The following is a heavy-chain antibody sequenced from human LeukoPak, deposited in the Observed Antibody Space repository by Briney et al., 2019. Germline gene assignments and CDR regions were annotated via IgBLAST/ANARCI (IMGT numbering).Heavy chain of an antibody. CDR2: VSGSGGRT. CDR1: GFTFNTYA. CDR3: AKDGQVRGAIPHYSDS. J-gene: IGHJ4*02. D-gene: IGHD3-10*01. Sequence: GGSLRPSCAASGFTFNTYAMTWVRQAPGRGLEWVSTVSGSGGRTYYADSVKGRFTISRDNSNNTLYLLMTRLRAEDTALYSCAKDGQVRGAIPHYSDSWGQGTLVTVSS. V-gene: IGHV3-23*01.